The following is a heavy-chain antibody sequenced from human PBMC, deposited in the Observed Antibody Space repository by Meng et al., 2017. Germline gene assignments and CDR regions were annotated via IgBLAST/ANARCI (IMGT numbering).Heavy chain of an antibody. V-gene: IGHV4-61*02. CDR3: ARDDILTGYHQLDY. J-gene: IGHJ4*02. CDR2: IYTSGST. Sequence: SETLSLTCTVSGGSISSGSYYWSWIRQPAGKGLEWIGRIYTSGSTNYNPSLKSRVTISVDTSKNQFSLKLSSVTAADTAVYYCARDDILTGYHQLDYWGQGTLVTVSS. CDR1: GGSISSGSYY. D-gene: IGHD3-9*01.